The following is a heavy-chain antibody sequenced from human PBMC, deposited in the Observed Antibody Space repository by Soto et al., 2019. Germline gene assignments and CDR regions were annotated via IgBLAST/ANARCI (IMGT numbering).Heavy chain of an antibody. J-gene: IGHJ3*02. V-gene: IGHV4-34*01. Sequence: QVQLQQWGAGLLKPSETLSLTCAVYGGFVSSGSYYWSWIRQPPGKGLEWIGEMSHSGGTHFNPSLKSRVTTSVDTSKNQFSLKMSSVTAADTALYYCTSIEQETVTTVVDAFDIWGPGTMVPVSS. CDR1: GGFVSSGSYY. CDR2: MSHSGGT. D-gene: IGHD1-1*01. CDR3: TSIEQETVTTVVDAFDI.